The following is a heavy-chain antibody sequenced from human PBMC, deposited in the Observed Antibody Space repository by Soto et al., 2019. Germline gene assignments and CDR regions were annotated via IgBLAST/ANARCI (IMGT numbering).Heavy chain of an antibody. CDR2: IYYSGST. J-gene: IGHJ5*02. Sequence: QLQLQESGPGLVKPSETLSLTCTVSGGSIISSSYYWGWIRQPPGKGLECIGSIYYSGSTYYNPSLKSRVTISVDTSKNQFSLKLSSVTAADTAVYYCARTRAVWFDPWGQGTLVTVSS. V-gene: IGHV4-39*01. CDR1: GGSIISSSYY. CDR3: ARTRAVWFDP. D-gene: IGHD6-19*01.